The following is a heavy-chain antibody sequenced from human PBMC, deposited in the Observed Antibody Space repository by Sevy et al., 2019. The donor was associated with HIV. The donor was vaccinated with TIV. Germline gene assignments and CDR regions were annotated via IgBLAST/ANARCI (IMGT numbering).Heavy chain of an antibody. D-gene: IGHD2-2*01. CDR2: ISAYNGNT. Sequence: ASVKVSCKASGYTFTSYGISWVRQAPGQGLEWMGWISAYNGNTNYAQKLQGRVTMTTDTSTSTAYMELRSLRSDDTAVYYFARGVIVLLSAAITSLDYWGQGTLVTVSS. V-gene: IGHV1-18*01. CDR3: ARGVIVLLSAAITSLDY. J-gene: IGHJ4*02. CDR1: GYTFTSYG.